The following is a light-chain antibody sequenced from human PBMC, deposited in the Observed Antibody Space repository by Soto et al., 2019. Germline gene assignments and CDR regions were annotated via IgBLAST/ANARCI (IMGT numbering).Light chain of an antibody. V-gene: IGLV1-51*01. CDR3: ETWDSSLSAGV. Sequence: QSVLTQPPSVSAAPGQKVTISCSGSSSNIGRTFVAWYQHLPGTAPKLLIYDDNRRPSGIPDRFSASKSGTSATLAITGLQTGDEADYYCETWDSSLSAGVFGGGTKLTVL. CDR2: DDN. CDR1: SSNIGRTF. J-gene: IGLJ3*02.